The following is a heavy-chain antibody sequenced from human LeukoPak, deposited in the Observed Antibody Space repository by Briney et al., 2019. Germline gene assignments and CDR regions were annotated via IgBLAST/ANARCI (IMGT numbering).Heavy chain of an antibody. J-gene: IGHJ4*02. D-gene: IGHD6-13*01. CDR1: GGSFSVYY. CDR2: INHSGST. Sequence: SETLSLTCAVYGGSFSVYYWSWIRQPPGKGLEWIGEINHSGSTNYNPSLKSRVTISVDTSKNQFSLKLSSVTAADTAVYYCASIAAAGDFDYWGQGTLVTVSS. V-gene: IGHV4-34*01. CDR3: ASIAAAGDFDY.